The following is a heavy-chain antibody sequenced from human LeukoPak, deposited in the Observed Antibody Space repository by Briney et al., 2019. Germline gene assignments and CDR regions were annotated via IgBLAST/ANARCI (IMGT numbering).Heavy chain of an antibody. CDR2: IKQDGSEK. V-gene: IGHV3-7*01. CDR3: ARLEGPG. D-gene: IGHD1-14*01. J-gene: IGHJ4*02. CDR1: GFAFSSYW. Sequence: VGTLRPSCAASGFAFSSYWMSWGRQAPGKGLKWVTNIKQDGSEKYYVDSVKGRFTISKDNTKNSLYLPMNSLRAEDTAVYYCARLEGPGWGQGTLVTVSS.